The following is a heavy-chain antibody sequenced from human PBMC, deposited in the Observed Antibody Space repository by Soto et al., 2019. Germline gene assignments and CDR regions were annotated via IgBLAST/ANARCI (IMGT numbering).Heavy chain of an antibody. Sequence: GGSLRLSCVASGFTFGTYAIHWVRLAPGKGLQWVALISYEGSNTYYADSVKGRFTVSRDNSKNTLYLQMNSLRPEDTGVYYCARVTPGNNLYYFYGLDVWGQGTSVTVSS. D-gene: IGHD1-1*01. CDR3: ARVTPGNNLYYFYGLDV. V-gene: IGHV3-30-3*01. CDR1: GFTFGTYA. J-gene: IGHJ6*02. CDR2: ISYEGSNT.